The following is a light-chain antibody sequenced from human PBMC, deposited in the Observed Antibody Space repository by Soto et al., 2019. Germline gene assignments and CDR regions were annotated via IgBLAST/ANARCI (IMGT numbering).Light chain of an antibody. V-gene: IGKV3-15*01. J-gene: IGKJ1*01. Sequence: EIGMTQAPATLSVSPGERATLSCRASQSVSSNLVWYQQKPGQAPRLLIYGASTRATGIPARFSGSGSGTEFTLTISSLQSEDFAVYYCQQYNDWPSWTFGQGTKVDIK. CDR3: QQYNDWPSWT. CDR1: QSVSSN. CDR2: GAS.